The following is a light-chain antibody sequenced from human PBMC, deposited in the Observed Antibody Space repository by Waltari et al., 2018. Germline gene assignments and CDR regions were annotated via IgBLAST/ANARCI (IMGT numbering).Light chain of an antibody. J-gene: IGLJ3*02. Sequence: QSALTQPPSVSGSPGQSVTISCPGTDSDFGGFVYVAWYQQHPGKAPQLMIYDVSKRPSGVPDRFSGSKSGNTSSLTVSGLQAEDEADYYCSSYAGFYNLLFGGGTKLTVL. V-gene: IGLV2-11*01. CDR3: SSYAGFYNLL. CDR1: DSDFGGFVY. CDR2: DVS.